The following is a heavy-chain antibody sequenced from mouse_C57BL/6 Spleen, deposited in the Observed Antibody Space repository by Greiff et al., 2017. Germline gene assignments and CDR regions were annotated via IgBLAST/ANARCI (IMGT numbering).Heavy chain of an antibody. CDR1: GYTFTDYY. Sequence: VQLQQSGAELVRPGASVKLSCKASGYTFTDYYINWVKQSHGKSLAWIGDINPNNGGTIYNQKFKGKATLTVDKSSSTAYMELRSLTSEDTAVYYCAILVYYDYDGFAYWGQGTLVTVSA. V-gene: IGHV1-18*01. J-gene: IGHJ3*01. CDR2: INPNNGGT. D-gene: IGHD2-4*01. CDR3: AILVYYDYDGFAY.